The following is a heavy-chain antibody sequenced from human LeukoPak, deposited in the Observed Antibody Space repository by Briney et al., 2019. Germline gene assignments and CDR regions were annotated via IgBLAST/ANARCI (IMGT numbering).Heavy chain of an antibody. CDR3: ARKGISAVAGAFDI. J-gene: IGHJ3*02. V-gene: IGHV4-4*07. CDR2: IYTSGNT. CDR1: GGSISGYY. D-gene: IGHD6-19*01. Sequence: PSEALSLTCTVSGGSISGYYWSWIRQPAGKGLEWIGRIYTSGNTNYNPSLKSRVTLSVDTSKNQFSLRLTSVTAADTAVYYCARKGISAVAGAFDIWGQGTMVTVSS.